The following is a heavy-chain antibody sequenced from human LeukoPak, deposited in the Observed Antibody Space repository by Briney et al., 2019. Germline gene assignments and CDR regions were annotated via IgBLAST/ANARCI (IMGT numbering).Heavy chain of an antibody. CDR1: GGSISSYY. CDR3: ARGIAVAGTSDYYYYMDV. D-gene: IGHD6-19*01. CDR2: IYTSGST. Sequence: PSETLSLTCTISGGSISSYYWSWIRQPPEKGLEWIGRIYTSGSTNYNPSLKSRVTMSVDTSKNQFSLKLSSVTAADTAVYYCARGIAVAGTSDYYYYMDVWGKGTTVTISS. J-gene: IGHJ6*03. V-gene: IGHV4-4*07.